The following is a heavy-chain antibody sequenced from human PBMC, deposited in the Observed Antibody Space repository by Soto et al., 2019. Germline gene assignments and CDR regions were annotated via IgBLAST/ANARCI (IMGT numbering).Heavy chain of an antibody. CDR1: GGTSSSYA. Sequence: SVKVSCKASGGTSSSYAISWVRQAPGQGLEWMGGIIPIFGTANYAQKFQGRVTITADESTSTAYMELSSLRSEDTAVYYCAINDYSNNWFDPWGQGTLVTVSS. D-gene: IGHD4-4*01. CDR3: AINDYSNNWFDP. J-gene: IGHJ5*02. V-gene: IGHV1-69*13. CDR2: IIPIFGTA.